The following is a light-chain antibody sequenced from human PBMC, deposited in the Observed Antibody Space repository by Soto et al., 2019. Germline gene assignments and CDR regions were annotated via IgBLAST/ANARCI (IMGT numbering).Light chain of an antibody. CDR3: QQYNNWPPWA. Sequence: EVVMTQSPVTLSVSPGQRATLSCRASQSVRSNLAWYQQKNGLAPRLLIYDASSRATGIPVRFSASGSGTEFTLTISSLQPEDVAIYYCQQYNNWPPWAFGPGTKVEI. J-gene: IGKJ1*01. CDR1: QSVRSN. CDR2: DAS. V-gene: IGKV3-15*01.